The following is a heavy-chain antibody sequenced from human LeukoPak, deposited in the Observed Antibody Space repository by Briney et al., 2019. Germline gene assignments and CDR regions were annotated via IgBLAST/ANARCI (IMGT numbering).Heavy chain of an antibody. CDR2: ISGSGGGT. CDR3: AKSGTTFEYYFDY. Sequence: GGSLRLSCAASGFTFSSYSMNWVRQAPGKGLEWVSAISGSGGGTYYADSVKGRFTISRDNSKNTLYLQMNSLRAEDTAVYYCAKSGTTFEYYFDYWGQGTLVTVSS. CDR1: GFTFSSYS. V-gene: IGHV3-23*01. J-gene: IGHJ4*02. D-gene: IGHD1-1*01.